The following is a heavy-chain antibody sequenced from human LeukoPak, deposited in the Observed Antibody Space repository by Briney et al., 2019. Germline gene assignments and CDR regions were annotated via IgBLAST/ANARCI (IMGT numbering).Heavy chain of an antibody. D-gene: IGHD2/OR15-2a*01. CDR2: INHSGST. V-gene: IGHV4-34*01. CDR3: AREETTLSWFDP. Sequence: PSETLSLTCAVYGGSFSGYYWSWIRQPPGKGLEWIGEINHSGSTNYNPSLKSRVTISADTSKNQFSLKLSSVTAADTAVYYCAREETTLSWFDPWGQGTLVTVSS. CDR1: GGSFSGYY. J-gene: IGHJ5*02.